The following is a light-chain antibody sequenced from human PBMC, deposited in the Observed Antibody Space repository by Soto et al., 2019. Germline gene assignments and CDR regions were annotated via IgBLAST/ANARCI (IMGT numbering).Light chain of an antibody. CDR2: KAS. V-gene: IGKV1-5*03. J-gene: IGKJ1*01. CDR3: QNYNSYSEA. CDR1: QTISSW. Sequence: DIQMTQSPSTLSGSVGDRVTITCRASQTISSWLAWYQQKPGKAPKLLIYKASTLKSGVPSRFSGSGYGTEFTLTISSLQPDDFATYYCQNYNSYSEAFGQGTKVEPK.